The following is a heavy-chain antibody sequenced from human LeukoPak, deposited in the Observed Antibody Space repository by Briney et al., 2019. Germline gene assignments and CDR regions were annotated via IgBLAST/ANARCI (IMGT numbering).Heavy chain of an antibody. Sequence: GGSLRLSCAASGFTLSSYHMICVRQAPGKGLEGVSYISRSRSNIYYAHSVKGRFTISRDNAKNSLYIQINSLRDQDTSVYYCARGGRYCRSTSCYTRPFDYWGQGTLVTVSS. J-gene: IGHJ4*02. CDR2: ISRSRSNI. D-gene: IGHD2-2*02. CDR1: GFTLSSYH. V-gene: IGHV3-48*02. CDR3: ARGGRYCRSTSCYTRPFDY.